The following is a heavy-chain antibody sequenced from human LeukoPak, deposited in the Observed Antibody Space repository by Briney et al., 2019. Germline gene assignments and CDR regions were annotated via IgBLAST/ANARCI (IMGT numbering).Heavy chain of an antibody. CDR2: MNPNSGNT. D-gene: IGHD4-23*01. CDR3: ARGGTHYGGNSGPYYFDY. V-gene: IGHV1-8*01. CDR1: GYTFTSYD. J-gene: IGHJ4*02. Sequence: ASVKVSCKASGYTFTSYDINWVRQATGQGLEWMGWMNPNSGNTGYAQKFQGRVTMTRNTSISTAYMELSSLRSEDTAVYYCARGGTHYGGNSGPYYFDYWGQGTLVTVSS.